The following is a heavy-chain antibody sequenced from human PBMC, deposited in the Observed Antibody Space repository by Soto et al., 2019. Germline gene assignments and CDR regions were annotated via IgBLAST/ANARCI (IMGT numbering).Heavy chain of an antibody. D-gene: IGHD5-12*01. CDR1: GGSISSYY. CDR2: IYYSGST. V-gene: IGHV4-59*08. CDR3: ARLESGYDLDY. J-gene: IGHJ4*02. Sequence: SATLSLTCTVSGGSISSYYWSWIRQPPGKGLEWIGYIYYSGSTNYNPSLKSRVTISVDTSKNQFSLKLSSVTAADTAVYYCARLESGYDLDYWGQGTLVTXSX.